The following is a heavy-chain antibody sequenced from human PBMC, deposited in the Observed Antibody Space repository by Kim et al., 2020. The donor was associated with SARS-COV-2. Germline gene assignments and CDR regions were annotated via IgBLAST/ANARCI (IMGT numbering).Heavy chain of an antibody. CDR1: GYTFTGYY. CDR2: INPNSGGT. J-gene: IGHJ3*01. Sequence: ASVKVSCKASGYTFTGYYMHWVRQAPGQGLEWMGRINPNSGGTNYAQKFQGRVTMTRDTSISTAYMELSSLRCDDTAVYYCVCGYYRPTPPGTFDVWGQGTMVTVSS. V-gene: IGHV1-2*06. CDR3: VCGYYRPTPPGTFDV. D-gene: IGHD3-22*01.